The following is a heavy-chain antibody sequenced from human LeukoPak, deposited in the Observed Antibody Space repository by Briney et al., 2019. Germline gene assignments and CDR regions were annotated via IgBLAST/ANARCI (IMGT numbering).Heavy chain of an antibody. CDR3: IKELRLDLHLDTFDI. CDR2: ICWDSGSS. D-gene: IGHD1-1*01. Sequence: GRSLRLFCAACGFNLDDLAMHWVGLPPGKGRQGGTSICWDSGSSVYAESVKGRFTISRDNAKTSLYFPMNSLTPEDTALYYCIKELRLDLHLDTFDIWGQVTMVTVSS. V-gene: IGHV3-9*01. J-gene: IGHJ3*02. CDR1: GFNLDDLA.